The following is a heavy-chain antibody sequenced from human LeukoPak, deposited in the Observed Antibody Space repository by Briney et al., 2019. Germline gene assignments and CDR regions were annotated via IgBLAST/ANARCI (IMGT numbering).Heavy chain of an antibody. D-gene: IGHD6-19*01. J-gene: IGHJ6*02. V-gene: IGHV3-23*01. CDR3: AKESGWITGYGLDV. Sequence: GGSLGLSCAASGFIFSNRFMSWVRQAPGKGLEWVSSISADGGNIYYADSVKGRFTISRGNSKNTLFLQMSSLRAEDTAIYYCAKESGWITGYGLDVWGQGTTVTVSS. CDR2: ISADGGNI. CDR1: GFIFSNRF.